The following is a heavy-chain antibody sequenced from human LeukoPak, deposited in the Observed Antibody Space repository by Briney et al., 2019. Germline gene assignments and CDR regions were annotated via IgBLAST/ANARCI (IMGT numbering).Heavy chain of an antibody. V-gene: IGHV3-66*01. Sequence: GGSLRLSCAASGFTVSSNYMSWVRQAPGKGLEWVSVIDSGGDTYYADSVKGRFTISRDSSKNTLFLQMNSLRAEDTAMYYCARDENWSGIVVVPAAIAYWGQGTLVTVSS. CDR1: GFTVSSNY. J-gene: IGHJ4*02. CDR2: IDSGGDT. CDR3: ARDENWSGIVVVPAAIAY. D-gene: IGHD2-2*01.